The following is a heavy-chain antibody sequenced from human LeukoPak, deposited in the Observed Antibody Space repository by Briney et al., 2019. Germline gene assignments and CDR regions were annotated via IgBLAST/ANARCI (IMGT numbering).Heavy chain of an antibody. CDR1: GPSSVSDA. V-gene: IGHV3-23*01. CDR3: AAIRQQQLVFQGDY. CDR2: IGGGVCST. J-gene: IGHJ4*02. D-gene: IGHD6-13*01. Sequence: APSGPSSVSDATSPVRPAPRKGLEWVSAIGGGVCSTDYADSVKGRFTIARDNPKNPLYPQMHSLRAEGTAVYCCAAIRQQQLVFQGDYWGQGTLVTVSS.